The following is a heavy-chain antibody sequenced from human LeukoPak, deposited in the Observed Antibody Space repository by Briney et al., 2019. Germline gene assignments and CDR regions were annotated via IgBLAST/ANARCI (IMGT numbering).Heavy chain of an antibody. D-gene: IGHD3-22*01. V-gene: IGHV3-53*01. CDR3: ARAAYDNDSYIVNHDY. J-gene: IGHJ4*02. Sequence: GGSLRLSCAASGFTVNTNYMSWVRQAPGKGLEWVSVIFRDDTTYYADSVKGRFTISRDNSKNTLYLHMSSLRTEDTAVYYCARAAYDNDSYIVNHDYWGQGTLVTVSS. CDR1: GFTVNTNY. CDR2: IFRDDTT.